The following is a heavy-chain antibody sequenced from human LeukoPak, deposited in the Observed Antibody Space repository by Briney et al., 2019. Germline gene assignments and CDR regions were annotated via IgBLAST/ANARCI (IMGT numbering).Heavy chain of an antibody. CDR1: GYHFTGYH. V-gene: IGHV1-2*02. CDR2: ISTDSGDT. CDR3: AGLGSTVKGRIDP. Sequence: ASVKVSCKVSGYHFTGYHVHWVRQAPGQGLEWIGRISTDSGDTNGAQKFQGRVTMTRDTSISTAYMEFSGLTSDGSAVYYCAGLGSTVKGRIDPWGQGTPVTVST. J-gene: IGHJ5*02. D-gene: IGHD5/OR15-5a*01.